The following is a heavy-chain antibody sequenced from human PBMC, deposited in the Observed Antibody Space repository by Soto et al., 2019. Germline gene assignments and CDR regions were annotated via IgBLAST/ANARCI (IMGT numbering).Heavy chain of an antibody. J-gene: IGHJ4*02. CDR3: ARGDLTAIDY. V-gene: IGHV3-74*01. D-gene: IGHD2-21*02. CDR2: MNSDGARI. CDR1: GFPFSNYW. Sequence: GGSLRLSCAASGFPFSNYWMHWVCQAPGKGLAWVSGMNSDGARISYVDSVKGRFTLSRDNAKNTLYLQMNSLRAEDTAVYYCARGDLTAIDYWGQGTLVTVSS.